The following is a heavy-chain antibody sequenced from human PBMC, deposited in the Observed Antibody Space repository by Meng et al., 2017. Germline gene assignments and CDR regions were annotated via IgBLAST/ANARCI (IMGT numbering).Heavy chain of an antibody. CDR2: INPSGGST. CDR1: GYTFTSYY. D-gene: IGHD2-2*01. V-gene: IGHV1-46*01. CDR3: AREGYCSSTSCYAFDI. Sequence: ASVKVSCKASGYTFTSYYMHWVRQAPGQGLEWMGIINPSGGSTSYAPKFQGRVTMTRDTSTSTVYMELSSLRSEDTAVYYCAREGYCSSTSCYAFDIWGQGTMVTVSS. J-gene: IGHJ3*02.